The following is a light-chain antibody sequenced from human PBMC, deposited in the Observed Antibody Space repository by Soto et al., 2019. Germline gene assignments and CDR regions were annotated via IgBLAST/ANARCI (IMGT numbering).Light chain of an antibody. CDR3: AAWDDSLVV. CDR2: RNN. V-gene: IGLV1-47*01. Sequence: QSVLTQPPSASGTPGQRVTISCSGSSSNIGSNYVYWYQQLPGTAPKLLIYRNNQRPSGVPDRFSGSKSGTSASLAISGLRPEDEADYYCAAWDDSLVVFGGGTQLTVL. CDR1: SSNIGSNY. J-gene: IGLJ2*01.